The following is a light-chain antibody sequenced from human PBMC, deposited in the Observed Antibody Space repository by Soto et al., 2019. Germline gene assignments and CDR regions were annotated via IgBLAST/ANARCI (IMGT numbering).Light chain of an antibody. V-gene: IGLV2-11*01. Sequence: QSALTQPRSVSGSPGQSVTISCTGTTSDVGGYNYVSWYQQYPGKVPKLMIYDVTKRPSGVPDRFSGSKSGNTASLTISGLQAEDEADYYCCSYAGRYTEVFGGGTKLTVL. CDR3: CSYAGRYTEV. CDR2: DVT. J-gene: IGLJ2*01. CDR1: TSDVGGYNY.